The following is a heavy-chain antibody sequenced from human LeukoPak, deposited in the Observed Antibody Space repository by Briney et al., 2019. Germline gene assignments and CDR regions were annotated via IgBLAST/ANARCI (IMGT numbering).Heavy chain of an antibody. CDR3: AKGGGYCSGGSCSHDY. J-gene: IGHJ4*02. Sequence: GGSLRLSCAASGFTFSSYGMHWVRQAPGKGLEGGAVISFDGSNKYYADSVKGQFTISRDNSKNTLYLQMNSLRAEDTAVYYCAKGGGYCSGGSCSHDYWGQGTLVTVSS. CDR1: GFTFSSYG. V-gene: IGHV3-30*18. CDR2: ISFDGSNK. D-gene: IGHD2-15*01.